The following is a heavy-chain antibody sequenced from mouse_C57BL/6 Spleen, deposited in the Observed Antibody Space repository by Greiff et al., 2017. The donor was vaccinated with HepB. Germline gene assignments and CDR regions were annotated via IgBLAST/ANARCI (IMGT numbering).Heavy chain of an antibody. CDR3: ARSGYDYVLAWFAY. J-gene: IGHJ3*01. CDR1: GYTFTSYW. CDR2: IHPNSGST. Sequence: QVQLKQPGAELVKPGASVKLSCKASGYTFTSYWMHWVKQRPGQGLEWIGMIHPNSGSTNYNEKFKSKATLTVDKSSSTSYMQLSSLTSEDSAVYYCARSGYDYVLAWFAYWGQGTLVTVSA. D-gene: IGHD2-4*01. V-gene: IGHV1-64*01.